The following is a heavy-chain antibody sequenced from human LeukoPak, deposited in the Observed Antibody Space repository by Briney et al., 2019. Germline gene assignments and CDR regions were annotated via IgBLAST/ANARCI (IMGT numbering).Heavy chain of an antibody. D-gene: IGHD1-1*01. CDR2: IIPILGIA. V-gene: IGHV1-69*02. CDR1: GGTFSSYT. J-gene: IGHJ6*03. CDR3: ASERLGCYYMDV. Sequence: SVTVSCKASGGTFSSYTISWVRQAAGQGREWMGRIIPILGIANNAHKFQGRVINTADKSMSTAYMEPSNLTSEDTAVYYCASERLGCYYMDVWGKGTTVTVSS.